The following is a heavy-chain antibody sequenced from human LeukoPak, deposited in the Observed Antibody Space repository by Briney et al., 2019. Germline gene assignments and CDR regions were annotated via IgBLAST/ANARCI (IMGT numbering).Heavy chain of an antibody. CDR3: ARDPGVVPAV. Sequence: RGSLRLSCAASGFTFSSYSMNWVRQAPGKGLEWVSSISSSSSYIYYADSVKGRFTISRDNAKNSLYLQMNSLRAEDTAVYYCARDPGVVPAVWGQGTLVTVSS. CDR1: GFTFSSYS. CDR2: ISSSSSYI. V-gene: IGHV3-21*01. J-gene: IGHJ4*02. D-gene: IGHD2-2*01.